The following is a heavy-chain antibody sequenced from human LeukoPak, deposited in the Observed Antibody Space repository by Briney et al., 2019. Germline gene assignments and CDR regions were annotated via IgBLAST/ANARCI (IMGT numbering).Heavy chain of an antibody. V-gene: IGHV1-8*03. J-gene: IGHJ2*01. D-gene: IGHD2-2*01. CDR3: AKEAGAYQLPWRYWYFDL. CDR1: GYTFTSYD. Sequence: ASVKVSCKASGYTFTSYDINWVRQATGQGLEWMGWMNPNSGNTGYAQKFQGRVTITRNTSISTAYMELSSLRSEDTAVYYCAKEAGAYQLPWRYWYFDLWGRGTLVTVSS. CDR2: MNPNSGNT.